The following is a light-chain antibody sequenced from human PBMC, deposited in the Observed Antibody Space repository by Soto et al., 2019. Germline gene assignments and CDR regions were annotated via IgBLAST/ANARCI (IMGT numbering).Light chain of an antibody. Sequence: EIVMTQSPATLSVSPGERATLSCRASQSVGSNFAWFQQKPGQAPSLLIYDASSRATGVPARFSGSGSGTEFTLTISSLQSEDFAVYYCQQYNNWPWTFGQGTKVEVK. J-gene: IGKJ1*01. CDR2: DAS. CDR3: QQYNNWPWT. V-gene: IGKV3-15*01. CDR1: QSVGSN.